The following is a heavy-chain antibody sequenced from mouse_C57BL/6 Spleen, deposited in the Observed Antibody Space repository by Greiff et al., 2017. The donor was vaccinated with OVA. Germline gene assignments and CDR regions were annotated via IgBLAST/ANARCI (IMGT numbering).Heavy chain of an antibody. V-gene: IGHV1-47*01. J-gene: IGHJ1*03. CDR3: ARPNYSNSHWYFDV. CDR1: GYTFTTYP. D-gene: IGHD2-5*01. CDR2: FHPYNDDT. Sequence: QIQLQQSGAELVKPGASVKMSCKASGYTFTTYPIEWMKQNHGKSLEWIGNFHPYNDDTKYNEKFKGKATLTVEKSSSTVYLELSRLTSDDSAVYYCARPNYSNSHWYFDVWGTGTTVTVSS.